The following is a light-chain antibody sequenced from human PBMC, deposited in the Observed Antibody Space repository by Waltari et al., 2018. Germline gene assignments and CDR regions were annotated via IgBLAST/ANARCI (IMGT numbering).Light chain of an antibody. V-gene: IGKV1-33*01. CDR2: DAF. CDR3: QQYDTLPLT. CDR1: QDIRNY. Sequence: DIQMTQSPSSLSASVGDRVTITCQASQDIRNYVNWYQLRPGKVPKLLISDAFNLETGVTSRFSGSGSGTDFTFTISSLQPEDIATYYCQQYDTLPLTFGGGTKVE. J-gene: IGKJ4*01.